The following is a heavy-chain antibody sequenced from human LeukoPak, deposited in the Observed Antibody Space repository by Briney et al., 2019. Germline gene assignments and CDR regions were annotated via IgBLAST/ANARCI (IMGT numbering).Heavy chain of an antibody. J-gene: IGHJ4*02. CDR1: GFTFSSYT. D-gene: IGHD6-19*01. CDR2: ISGSGGST. CDR3: AKPLSSGWYLDYFDS. Sequence: GGSLRLSCAASGFTFSSYTMSWVRQAPGKGLEWVSAISGSGGSTYYADSVEGRFTISRDNPKSTLYLQMNSLRAEDTAVYYCAKPLSSGWYLDYFDSWGQGTLVTVSS. V-gene: IGHV3-23*01.